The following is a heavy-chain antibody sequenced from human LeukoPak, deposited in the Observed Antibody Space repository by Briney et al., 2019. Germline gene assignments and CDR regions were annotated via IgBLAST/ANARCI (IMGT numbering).Heavy chain of an antibody. V-gene: IGHV3-7*01. CDR3: ARDGSVGATGI. Sequence: PGGSLRLSCAASGFTFSSYWMSWVRQAPGKGLEWVANIKQDGSEKYYVDSVKGRFTISRDNAKNSLYLQMNSLRAEDTAVYYYARDGSVGATGIWGQGTLVTVSS. J-gene: IGHJ4*02. D-gene: IGHD1-26*01. CDR2: IKQDGSEK. CDR1: GFTFSSYW.